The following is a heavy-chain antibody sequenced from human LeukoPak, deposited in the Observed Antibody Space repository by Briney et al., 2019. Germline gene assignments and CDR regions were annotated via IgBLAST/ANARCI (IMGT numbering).Heavy chain of an antibody. V-gene: IGHV4-34*01. CDR1: GGSFSGYY. D-gene: IGHD1-26*01. CDR3: AMSGGFDY. Sequence: PSETLSLTCAVYGGSFSGYYWSWIRQPPGKGLEWIGEINHSGSTNYNPSLKSRVTISVDTSKNQFSLKLSSVTAADTAVYYCAMSGGFDYWGQGTLVTVPS. CDR2: INHSGST. J-gene: IGHJ4*02.